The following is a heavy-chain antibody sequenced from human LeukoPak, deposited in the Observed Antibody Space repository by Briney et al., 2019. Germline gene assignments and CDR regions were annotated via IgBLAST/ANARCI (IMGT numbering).Heavy chain of an antibody. CDR2: IYYSGST. D-gene: IGHD3-22*01. V-gene: IGHV4-59*11. J-gene: IGHJ4*02. CDR3: SRGLDSRELGY. CDR1: GGSISSHY. Sequence: SETLSLTCTVSGGSISSHYWSWIRQPPGKGLEWIGYIYYSGSTNYNPSLKSRVTISVDTSKNQFSLKLSSVTAADTAVYFCSRGLDSRELGYWGQGILVTVSS.